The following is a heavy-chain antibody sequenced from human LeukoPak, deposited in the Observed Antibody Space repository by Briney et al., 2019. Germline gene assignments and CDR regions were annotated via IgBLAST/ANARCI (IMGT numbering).Heavy chain of an antibody. D-gene: IGHD2-2*02. CDR3: ARSGAHCSSTSCYTLDYYYYYMDV. CDR2: INPNSGGT. Sequence: GESLKISCKGSGYSFTSYYMHWVRQAPGQGLEWMGWINPNSGGTNYAQKFQGRVTMTRDTSISTAYMELSRLRSDDTAVYYCARSGAHCSSTSCYTLDYYYYYMDVWGKGTMVTVSS. J-gene: IGHJ6*03. V-gene: IGHV1-2*02. CDR1: GYSFTSYY.